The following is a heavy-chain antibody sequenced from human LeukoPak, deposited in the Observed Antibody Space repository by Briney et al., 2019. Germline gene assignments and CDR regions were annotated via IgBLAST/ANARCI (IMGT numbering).Heavy chain of an antibody. D-gene: IGHD5-18*01. Sequence: GGSLRLTCAASGFTFDDYAMHWVRQAPGKGLEWVSGISWNSGSIGYADSVTGRFTISRDNAKNSLYLQMNSLRAEDMALYYCAKDEGRYSYGFLDAFDFWGQGTMVTVSS. V-gene: IGHV3-9*03. J-gene: IGHJ3*01. CDR3: AKDEGRYSYGFLDAFDF. CDR1: GFTFDDYA. CDR2: ISWNSGSI.